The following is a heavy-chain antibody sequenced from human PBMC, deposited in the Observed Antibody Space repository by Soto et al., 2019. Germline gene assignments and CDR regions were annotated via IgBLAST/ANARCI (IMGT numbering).Heavy chain of an antibody. J-gene: IGHJ6*02. CDR3: ASGDFDSSEYYYYGMDV. V-gene: IGHV1-69*02. D-gene: IGHD3-22*01. CDR2: IIAILGIA. Sequence: QVQLVQSGAEVKKPGSSVKVSCKASGGTFSSYTISWVRQAPGQGLEWMGRIIAILGIAKYAQKFQGRVTITADKSTRTAYMELSSLRSEDTAVYYCASGDFDSSEYYYYGMDVWGQGTTVTVSS. CDR1: GGTFSSYT.